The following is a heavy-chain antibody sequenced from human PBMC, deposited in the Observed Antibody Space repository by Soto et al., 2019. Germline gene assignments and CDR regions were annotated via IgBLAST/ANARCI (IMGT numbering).Heavy chain of an antibody. Sequence: SETLSLTCTVSGGSISRYYWSWIRQPPGKGLEWIGYIYYSGSTNYNPSLKSRVTISVDTSKNQFSLKLSSVTAADTAVYYCASIWSGYYSSYYYYGMDVWGQGTTVTVS. CDR1: GGSISRYY. CDR3: ASIWSGYYSSYYYYGMDV. CDR2: IYYSGST. J-gene: IGHJ6*02. V-gene: IGHV4-59*01. D-gene: IGHD3-3*01.